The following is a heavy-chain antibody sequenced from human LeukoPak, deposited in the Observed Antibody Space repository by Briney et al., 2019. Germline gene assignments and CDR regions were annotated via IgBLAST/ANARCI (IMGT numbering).Heavy chain of an antibody. CDR1: GGSFSGYY. CDR2: INHRGST. D-gene: IGHD2/OR15-2a*01. V-gene: IGHV4-34*01. J-gene: IGHJ4*02. CDR3: ARERGRGLLYYFDY. Sequence: SETLSLTCTVYGGSFSGYYWSWIRQPPGKGLEWIGEINHRGSTNYNPSLKSRVTISVDTSKNQFSLKLSSVTAADTAVYYCARERGRGLLYYFDYWGQGTLVTVSS.